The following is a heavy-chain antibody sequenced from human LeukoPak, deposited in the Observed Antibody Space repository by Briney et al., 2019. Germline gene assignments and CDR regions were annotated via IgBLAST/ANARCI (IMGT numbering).Heavy chain of an antibody. J-gene: IGHJ6*03. CDR3: AKVPLAARPDYYYYYMDV. CDR2: ISGSGGST. D-gene: IGHD6-6*01. Sequence: GGSLRLSCAASGFTFSSYAMSWVRQAPGKGLEWVSAISGSGGSTYYADSVKGRLTISRDNSKNTLYLQMNSLRAEDTAVYYCAKVPLAARPDYYYYYMDVWGKGTTVTVSS. V-gene: IGHV3-23*01. CDR1: GFTFSSYA.